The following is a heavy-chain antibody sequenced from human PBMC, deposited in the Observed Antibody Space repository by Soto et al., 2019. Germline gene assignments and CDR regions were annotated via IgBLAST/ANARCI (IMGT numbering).Heavy chain of an antibody. Sequence: EVQVLESGGGLVQPGGSLRLSCAASGFTFNSYAMSWVRQAPGKGPEWVSAISGDSAGTFYADSVKGRFTISRDNAKNTLSLQMNSLRAEDTALYYCAKESPYITDRFYYMDVWGKGTTVTVSS. CDR1: GFTFNSYA. V-gene: IGHV3-23*01. CDR3: AKESPYITDRFYYMDV. D-gene: IGHD3-10*01. CDR2: ISGDSAGT. J-gene: IGHJ6*03.